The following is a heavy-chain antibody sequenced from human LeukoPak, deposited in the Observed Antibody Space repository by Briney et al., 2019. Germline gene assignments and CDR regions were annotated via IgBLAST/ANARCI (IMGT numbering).Heavy chain of an antibody. D-gene: IGHD2-2*01. J-gene: IGHJ5*02. Sequence: GGSLRLSCAASGFTFSSYSMNWVRQAPGKGLEWFSSISSSSSYIYYADSVKGRFTISRDNAKNSLSMQMNSLRADDTAVYYCARSQLLYNWFDPWGQGTLVTVSS. CDR2: ISSSSSYI. CDR3: ARSQLLYNWFDP. V-gene: IGHV3-21*01. CDR1: GFTFSSYS.